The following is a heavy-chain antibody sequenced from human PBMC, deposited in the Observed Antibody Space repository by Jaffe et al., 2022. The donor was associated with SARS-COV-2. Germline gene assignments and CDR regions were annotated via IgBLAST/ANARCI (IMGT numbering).Heavy chain of an antibody. J-gene: IGHJ3*02. CDR2: ISWNSGSI. Sequence: EVQLVESGGGLVQPGRSLRLSCAASGFTFDDYAMHWVRQAPGKGLEWVSGISWNSGSIGYADSVKGRFTISRDNAKNSLYLQMNSLRAEDTALYYCAKDRVAVAGPLGGFDIWGQGTMVTVSS. CDR1: GFTFDDYA. D-gene: IGHD6-19*01. V-gene: IGHV3-9*01. CDR3: AKDRVAVAGPLGGFDI.